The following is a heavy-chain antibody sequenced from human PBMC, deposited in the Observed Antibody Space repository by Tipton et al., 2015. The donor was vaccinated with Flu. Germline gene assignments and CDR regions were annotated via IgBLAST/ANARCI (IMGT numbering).Heavy chain of an antibody. D-gene: IGHD3-3*01. CDR2: IYYSGSP. Sequence: TLSLTCSVSGDSIGSPYYWSWIRQSPGKGLEWIGNIYYSGSPNYDPSLKSRVTISVDMSKNQFSLKLSSVTAADTAVYYCARSMVGIFGVVEGCHGMDVWGQGTTVSVSS. CDR3: ARSMVGIFGVVEGCHGMDV. V-gene: IGHV4-59*07. CDR1: GDSIGSPYY. J-gene: IGHJ6*02.